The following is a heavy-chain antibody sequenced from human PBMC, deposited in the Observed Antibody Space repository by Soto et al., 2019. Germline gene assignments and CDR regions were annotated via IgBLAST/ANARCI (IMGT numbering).Heavy chain of an antibody. CDR1: GFTFSSYA. CDR2: MSGTGGST. J-gene: IGHJ4*02. CDR3: AKAGFSSGWSPSYFDY. D-gene: IGHD6-19*01. Sequence: EVQLLESGGGLVQPGRSLRLSCAASGFTFSSYAMNWVRQAPGKGLEWVSAMSGTGGSTYYADSVKGRFTISRDNSKNTLFLQMNRPRVEDTAVFYCAKAGFSSGWSPSYFDYWGQGTLVTVSS. V-gene: IGHV3-23*01.